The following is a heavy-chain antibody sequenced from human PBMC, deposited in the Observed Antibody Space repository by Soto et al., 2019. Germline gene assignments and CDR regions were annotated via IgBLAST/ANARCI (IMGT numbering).Heavy chain of an antibody. J-gene: IGHJ4*02. V-gene: IGHV4-4*02. CDR3: ARGPGYSSSWFGYFDY. CDR2: IYHSGST. D-gene: IGHD6-13*01. CDR1: GGSISSSNW. Sequence: SETLSLTCAVSGGSISSSNWWSWVRQPPGKGLEWIGEIYHSGSTNYNPSLKSRVTISVDKSKNQFSLKLSSVTAADTAVYYCARGPGYSSSWFGYFDYWGQGTLVTVSS.